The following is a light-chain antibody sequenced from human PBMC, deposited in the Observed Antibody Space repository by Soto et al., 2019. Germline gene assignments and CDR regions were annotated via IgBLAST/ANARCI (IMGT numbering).Light chain of an antibody. CDR3: QQYNNWPLT. CDR2: GAS. Sequence: EIVMALSPATLSVSPGERATLSCRASQSVSSTLAWYQQKPGQAPWLLIYGASTRATGVPARFSGSGSGTEFTLTISSLQSEDFAVYYCQQYNNWPLTFGGGTKVDIK. V-gene: IGKV3-15*01. CDR1: QSVSST. J-gene: IGKJ4*01.